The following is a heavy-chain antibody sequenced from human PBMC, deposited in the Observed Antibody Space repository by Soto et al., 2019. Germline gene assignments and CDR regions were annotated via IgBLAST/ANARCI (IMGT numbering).Heavy chain of an antibody. CDR3: ARDTLYCSGGSCYSDRAFDI. D-gene: IGHD2-15*01. Sequence: ASVKVSCKASGYTFTSYGISWVRQAPGQGLEWMGWISAYNGNTNYAQKLQGRVTMTTDTSTSTAYMELRSLRSDDTAVYYCARDTLYCSGGSCYSDRAFDIWGQGTMVTVSS. J-gene: IGHJ3*02. CDR1: GYTFTSYG. V-gene: IGHV1-18*01. CDR2: ISAYNGNT.